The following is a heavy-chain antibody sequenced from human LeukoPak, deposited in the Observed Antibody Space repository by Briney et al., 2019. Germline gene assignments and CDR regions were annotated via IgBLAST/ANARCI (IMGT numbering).Heavy chain of an antibody. CDR1: GFTFSDYY. CDR3: AKDRYSGSGSFSPHSFDI. D-gene: IGHD3-10*01. J-gene: IGHJ3*02. V-gene: IGHV3-11*01. CDR2: ISSSGSTI. Sequence: GGSLRLSCAASGFTFSDYYMSWIRQAPGKGLEWVSYISSSGSTIYYADSVKGRFTISRDNSKNTLYLQMNSLRAEDTAVYYCAKDRYSGSGSFSPHSFDIWGQGTMVTVSS.